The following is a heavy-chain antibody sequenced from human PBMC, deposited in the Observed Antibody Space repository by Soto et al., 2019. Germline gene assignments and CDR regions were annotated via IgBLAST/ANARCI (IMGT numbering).Heavy chain of an antibody. CDR1: GFTFEDFA. D-gene: IGHD1-26*01. J-gene: IGHJ6*02. Sequence: PGGSLRLSCEASGFTFEDFAMHLIRQAPGKGLEWVSYISSSGSTIYYADSVKGRFTISRDNAKHSLYLQMNSLRAEDTAVYYCAAIVGAPYYYYGMDLWGQGTKVTVSS. V-gene: IGHV3-48*03. CDR3: AAIVGAPYYYYGMDL. CDR2: ISSSGSTI.